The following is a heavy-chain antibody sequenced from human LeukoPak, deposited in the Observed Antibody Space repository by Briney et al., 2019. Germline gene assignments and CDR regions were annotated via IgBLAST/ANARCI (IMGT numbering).Heavy chain of an antibody. CDR2: IIPIFGTA. D-gene: IGHD2-8*01. Sequence: SVKVSCKASGGTFSSYAISWVRQAPGQGLEWMGGIIPIFGTANYAQKFQGRVTITADESTSTAYMELSRLRSDDTAVYYCARVPLDPCKLDYWGQGTLVTVSS. CDR3: ARVPLDPCKLDY. CDR1: GGTFSSYA. V-gene: IGHV1-69*13. J-gene: IGHJ4*02.